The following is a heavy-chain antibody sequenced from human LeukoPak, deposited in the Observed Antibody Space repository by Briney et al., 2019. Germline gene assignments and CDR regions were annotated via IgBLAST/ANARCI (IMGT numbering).Heavy chain of an antibody. CDR1: GYTFTGYN. CDR3: ARDRKSIVVVPAADFDY. Sequence: GASVKVSCKASGYTFTGYNMHWVRQAAGQGLEWMGWINPNSGGTNYAQKFQGRVTMTRDTSISTAYMELSRLRSDDTAVYYCARDRKSIVVVPAADFDYWGQGTLVTVSA. V-gene: IGHV1-2*02. CDR2: INPNSGGT. J-gene: IGHJ4*02. D-gene: IGHD2-2*01.